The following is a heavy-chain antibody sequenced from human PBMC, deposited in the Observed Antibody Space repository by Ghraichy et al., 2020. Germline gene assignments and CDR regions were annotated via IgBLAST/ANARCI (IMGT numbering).Heavy chain of an antibody. Sequence: GESLNISCKGSGYSFTSYWIGWVRQMPGKGLEWMGIIYPGDSDTRYSPSFQGQVTISADKSISTAYLQWSSLKASDTAMYYCARQHSSSWFVGDYWGQGTLVTVSS. J-gene: IGHJ4*02. CDR2: IYPGDSDT. CDR1: GYSFTSYW. CDR3: ARQHSSSWFVGDY. D-gene: IGHD6-13*01. V-gene: IGHV5-51*01.